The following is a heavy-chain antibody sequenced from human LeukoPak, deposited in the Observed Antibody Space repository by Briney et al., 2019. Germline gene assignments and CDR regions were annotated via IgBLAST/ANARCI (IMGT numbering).Heavy chain of an antibody. CDR2: ISSSSSTI. D-gene: IGHD6-19*01. CDR1: GFTFSSYS. J-gene: IGHJ6*03. Sequence: GGSLRLSCAASGFTFSSYSMNWVRQAPGKGLEWVSYISSSSSTIYYADPVKGRFTISRDNAKNSLYLQMNSLRAEDTAVYYCAREARSSGWPESKFYYYYYMDVWGKGTTVTVSS. CDR3: AREARSSGWPESKFYYYYYMDV. V-gene: IGHV3-48*01.